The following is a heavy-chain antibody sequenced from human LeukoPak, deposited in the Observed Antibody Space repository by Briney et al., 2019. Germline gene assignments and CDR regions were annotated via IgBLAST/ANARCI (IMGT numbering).Heavy chain of an antibody. CDR1: GFTFSSYA. CDR3: AKELGIAVAGPRG. CDR2: ISGSGGST. V-gene: IGHV3-23*01. Sequence: GASLRLSCAASGFTFSSYAMSWVHQAPGKGLEWVSAISGSGGSTYYADSVKGRFTISRDNSKNTLYLQMNSLRAEDTAVYYCAKELGIAVAGPRGWGQGTLVTVSS. J-gene: IGHJ4*02. D-gene: IGHD6-19*01.